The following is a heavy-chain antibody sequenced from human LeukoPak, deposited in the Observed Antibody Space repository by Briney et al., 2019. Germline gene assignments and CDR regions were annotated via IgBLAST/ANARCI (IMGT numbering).Heavy chain of an antibody. CDR1: GYTFTIYY. CDR3: ARSWYSSSPLDY. J-gene: IGHJ4*02. D-gene: IGHD6-13*01. Sequence: ASVEVSCKASGYTFTIYYIHWVRQAPGQGLEWMGLINPSGGSTNYAQKFQGRVTMTRDTSTSTVYMELSSLRSDDTAVYYCARSWYSSSPLDYWGQGTLVTVSS. CDR2: INPSGGST. V-gene: IGHV1-46*01.